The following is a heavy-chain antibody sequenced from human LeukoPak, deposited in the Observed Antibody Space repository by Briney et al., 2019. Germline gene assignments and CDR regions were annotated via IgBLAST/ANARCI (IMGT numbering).Heavy chain of an antibody. CDR3: AKGLSYSKYYDFWSGSGTFDY. CDR1: GFTFSSYA. Sequence: GGSLRLSCAASGFTFSSYAMSWVRQAPGKGLEWVSALSGSGDSTYYADSVKGRFTISRDNSKNTLYLQMNSLRAEDTAVYYCAKGLSYSKYYDFWSGSGTFDYWGQGTLVTVSS. V-gene: IGHV3-23*01. CDR2: LSGSGDST. J-gene: IGHJ4*02. D-gene: IGHD3-3*01.